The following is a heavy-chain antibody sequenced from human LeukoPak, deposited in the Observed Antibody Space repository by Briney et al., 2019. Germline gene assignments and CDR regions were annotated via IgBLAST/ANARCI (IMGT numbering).Heavy chain of an antibody. CDR1: GGSISSGDYY. D-gene: IGHD1-26*01. V-gene: IGHV4-30-4*01. CDR3: ARGGATHNWFDP. CDR2: IYYSGST. Sequence: SQTLSLTCTVSGGSISSGDYYWSWIRQPPGKGLEWIGYIYYSGSTYYNPSLKSRVTISVDTSKNQFSLKLSSVTAADTAVYYCARGGATHNWFDPWGQRTLVTVSS. J-gene: IGHJ5*02.